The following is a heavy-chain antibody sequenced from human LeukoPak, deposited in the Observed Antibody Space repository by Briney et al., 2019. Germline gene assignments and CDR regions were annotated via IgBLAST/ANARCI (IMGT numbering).Heavy chain of an antibody. CDR2: ISRSGSTK. D-gene: IGHD2-2*03. CDR3: ARDGYLAVDY. CDR1: GFTFSDYN. J-gene: IGHJ4*02. V-gene: IGHV3-11*01. Sequence: PGGSLRLSCAASGFTFSDYNMRWIRQAPGKGLEWVSSISRSGSTKYYADSVKGRFTISRDNAKNSLFLQMNSLRAEDTAVYYCARDGYLAVDYWGQGTLVTVSS.